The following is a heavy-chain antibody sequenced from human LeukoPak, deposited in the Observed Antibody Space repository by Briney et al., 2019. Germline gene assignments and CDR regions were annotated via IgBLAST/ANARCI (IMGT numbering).Heavy chain of an antibody. Sequence: PGGSLRLSCAASGFTFSSYRMNWVRQAPGKGLEWVSYISSSSSTIYYVDSVKGRFTISRDNSKSTLSLQMGSLRAEDMAVYYCARVGESGSFDYWGQGTLVTVSS. CDR2: ISSSSSTI. D-gene: IGHD1-26*01. CDR1: GFTFSSYR. CDR3: ARVGESGSFDY. J-gene: IGHJ4*02. V-gene: IGHV3-48*01.